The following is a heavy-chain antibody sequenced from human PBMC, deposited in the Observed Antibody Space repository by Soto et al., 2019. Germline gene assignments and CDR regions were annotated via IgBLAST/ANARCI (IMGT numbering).Heavy chain of an antibody. J-gene: IGHJ4*02. V-gene: IGHV3-15*07. CDR2: IKSKSGGGTT. Sequence: GGSLRLSCAASGFTFSNAWMNWVRQAPGKGLEWVGRIKSKSGGGTTDYAAPVKGTFTISRDDSKNTLYLQMNSLKTEDTAVYYCTTDGRTEPDYWGLGTLVTVSS. CDR1: GFTFSNAW. CDR3: TTDGRTEPDY.